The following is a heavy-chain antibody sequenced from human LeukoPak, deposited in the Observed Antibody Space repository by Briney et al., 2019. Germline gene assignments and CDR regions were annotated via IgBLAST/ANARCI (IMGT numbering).Heavy chain of an antibody. D-gene: IGHD6-13*01. Sequence: GASVKVSCKASGYTFTSYDINWVRQAPGQGLEWMGIINPSGGSTSYAQKFQGRVTMTRDTSTSTVYMELSSLRSEDTAVYYCASDSSSWSFDYWGQGTLVTVSS. CDR2: INPSGGST. CDR1: GYTFTSYD. CDR3: ASDSSSWSFDY. V-gene: IGHV1-46*01. J-gene: IGHJ4*02.